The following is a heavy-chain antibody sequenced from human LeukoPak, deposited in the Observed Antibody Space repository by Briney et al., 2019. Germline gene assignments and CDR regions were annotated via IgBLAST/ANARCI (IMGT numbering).Heavy chain of an antibody. CDR1: GFTFSSYW. V-gene: IGHV3-74*01. CDR2: INSDGSTT. J-gene: IGHJ6*03. D-gene: IGHD2-2*01. CDR3: ARASPLPIYYYYMDV. Sequence: GGSLRLSCAASGFTFSSYWMHWVRQAPGKGLVWVSRINSDGSTTNYADSVKGRFTISRDNAKSSLYLQMNSLRAEDTAVYYCARASPLPIYYYYMDVWGKGTTVTVSS.